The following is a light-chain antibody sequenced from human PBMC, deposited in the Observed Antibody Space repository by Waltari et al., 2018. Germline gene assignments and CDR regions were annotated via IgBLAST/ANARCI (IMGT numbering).Light chain of an antibody. CDR2: GAS. V-gene: IGKV3-20*01. CDR3: QNHERFPAT. CDR1: QSIGRY. J-gene: IGKJ1*01. Sequence: EVVLTQSPGTLSLSPGETATLSCRASQSIGRYLVWYQQKSGQAPRLLIYGASTRATVTPGRLSGSRSETVFSLTISGLPAEDFAVYYYQNHERFPATFGQGTKVEIK.